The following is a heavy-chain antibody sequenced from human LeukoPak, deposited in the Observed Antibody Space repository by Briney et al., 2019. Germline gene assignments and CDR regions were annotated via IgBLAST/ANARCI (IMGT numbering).Heavy chain of an antibody. CDR3: ARENPPGYYYGMDV. CDR2: IYSGGST. Sequence: GGSLRLSCAASGFTVSSNYMSWVRQAPGKGLEWVSVIYSGGSTYYADSVKGRFTISRHNSKNTLYLQMNSLRAEDTAVYYCARENPPGYYYGMDVWGQGTTVTVSS. J-gene: IGHJ6*02. V-gene: IGHV3-53*01. CDR1: GFTVSSNY.